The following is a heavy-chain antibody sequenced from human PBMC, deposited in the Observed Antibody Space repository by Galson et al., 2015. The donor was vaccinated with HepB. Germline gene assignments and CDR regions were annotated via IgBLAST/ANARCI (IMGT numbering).Heavy chain of an antibody. J-gene: IGHJ5*02. CDR1: GFTFSSYA. V-gene: IGHV3-23*01. CDR2: ISGSDSST. D-gene: IGHD4-11*01. Sequence: SLRLSCAASGFTFSSYAMSWVRQAPGKGLEWVSTISGSDSSTYYADSVKGRFTISRDNSKNKLYLQMNSLRAEDTAVYYCAKDRLGEMTTVTTHWFDPWGQGTLVTVSS. CDR3: AKDRLGEMTTVTTHWFDP.